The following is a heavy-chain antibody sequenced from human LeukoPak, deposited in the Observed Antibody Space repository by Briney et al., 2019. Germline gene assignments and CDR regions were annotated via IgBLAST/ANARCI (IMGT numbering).Heavy chain of an antibody. V-gene: IGHV3-21*01. D-gene: IGHD3-22*01. J-gene: IGHJ4*02. Sequence: PGGFLRLSCAASGFTFSSYDMNWVRQAPGKGLEWVSSISISSSYIYYADSVKGRFTISRDNAKNSLYLQMNSLRAEDTAVYFCARENYYDSSAYYSGQGTLVTVSS. CDR3: ARENYYDSSAYY. CDR1: GFTFSSYD. CDR2: ISISSSYI.